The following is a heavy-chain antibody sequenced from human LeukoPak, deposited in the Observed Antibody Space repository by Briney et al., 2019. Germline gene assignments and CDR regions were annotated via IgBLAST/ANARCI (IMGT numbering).Heavy chain of an antibody. CDR3: ARGANFAFDI. CDR1: GDSVSSYSAA. Sequence: SQTLSLTCAISGDSVSSYSAAWNWIRQSPSGGLEWLGRTYFRSKWSNEYAVSVRSRITVNPDTSKNQFSLQLSSVTPEDTAVYYCARGANFAFDIWGRGTVVTVSS. D-gene: IGHD3-16*01. J-gene: IGHJ3*02. CDR2: TYFRSKWSN. V-gene: IGHV6-1*01.